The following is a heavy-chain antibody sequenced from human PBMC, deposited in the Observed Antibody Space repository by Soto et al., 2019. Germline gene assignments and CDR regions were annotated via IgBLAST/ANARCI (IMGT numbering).Heavy chain of an antibody. CDR3: ARVSQQLVLYYYGMDV. CDR1: GVSIDSGYW. V-gene: IGHV4-4*02. CDR2: IYHSGST. J-gene: IGHJ6*02. Sequence: SETLSLTCGVSGVSIDSGYWWGWVRQPPGKGLEWIGEIYHSGSTNYNPSLKSRVTISVDKSKNQFSLKLSSVTAADTAVYYCARVSQQLVLYYYGMDVWGQGTTVTVSS. D-gene: IGHD6-13*01.